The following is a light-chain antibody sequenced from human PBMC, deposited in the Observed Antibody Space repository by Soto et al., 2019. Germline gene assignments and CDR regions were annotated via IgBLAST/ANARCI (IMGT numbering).Light chain of an antibody. J-gene: IGKJ1*01. CDR2: KAS. V-gene: IGKV1-5*03. CDR3: QQYNSFPT. CDR1: QSISSW. Sequence: DIQMTQSPSTLSASVGDRVTITCRASQSISSWLAWYQQKPGKAPKLLIYKASSLESGVPSRFSGSGSGTAFTLTISSLQPDYFATYYCQQYNSFPTFGQGTKEEIK.